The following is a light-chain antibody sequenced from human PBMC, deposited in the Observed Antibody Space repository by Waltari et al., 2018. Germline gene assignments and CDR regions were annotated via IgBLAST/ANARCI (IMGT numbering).Light chain of an antibody. CDR2: DAS. CDR1: QSVSSY. J-gene: IGKJ3*01. CDR3: QQRSNWPPEGT. Sequence: EIVLTQSPATLSLSAGERATLSCRASQSVSSYLAWYQQKPGQAPRLLIYDASNRATGIPARFSGSGSGTDFTLTISSLEPEDFAVYYCQQRSNWPPEGTFGPGTKVDIK. V-gene: IGKV3-11*01.